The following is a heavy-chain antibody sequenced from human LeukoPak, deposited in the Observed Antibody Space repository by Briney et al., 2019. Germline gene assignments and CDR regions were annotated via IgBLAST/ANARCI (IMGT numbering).Heavy chain of an antibody. CDR1: GDSVSMSLYF. CDR3: AKGLSLTDYYDSSGYYPSDNFDY. J-gene: IGHJ4*02. V-gene: IGHV3-23*01. Sequence: PSETLSLTCTVSGDSVSMSLYFWGWIRQPPGKGLEWVSAISGSGGTTYYADSVKGRLTISRDNSKNTLYLQMNSLRAEDTAVYYCAKGLSLTDYYDSSGYYPSDNFDYWGQGTLVTVSS. D-gene: IGHD3-22*01. CDR2: ISGSGGTT.